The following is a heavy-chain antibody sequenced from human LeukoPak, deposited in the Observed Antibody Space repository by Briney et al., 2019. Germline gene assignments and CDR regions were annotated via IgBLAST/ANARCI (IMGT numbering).Heavy chain of an antibody. V-gene: IGHV1-46*01. J-gene: IGHJ3*02. CDR3: ARVLEKYSDRSGYDAFDI. D-gene: IGHD3-22*01. CDR1: GYTXTSYF. CDR2: INPSAGSA. Sequence: ASVKVSCKASGYTXTSYFIHWVRQAPGQGLEWMGIINPSAGSATYAQKFQGRVTMTRDTSTSTVYMELSSLRSEDTAVYFCARVLEKYSDRSGYDAFDIWGQGTMVTVSS.